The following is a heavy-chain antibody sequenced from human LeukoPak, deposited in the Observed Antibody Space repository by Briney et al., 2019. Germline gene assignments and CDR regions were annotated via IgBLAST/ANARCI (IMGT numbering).Heavy chain of an antibody. CDR2: ISSSSTHI. J-gene: IGHJ4*02. V-gene: IGHV3-21*01. CDR1: GFTISSYS. Sequence: GGSLRLTCAASGFTISSYSMNWVRQAPGKGLEWVSYISSSSTHIYYADSVKGRFTISRDNARNSLYLQMNSLRAEDTAIYYCARSEHRSASFEYWGPGTLVTVSS. D-gene: IGHD2-21*01. CDR3: ARSEHRSASFEY.